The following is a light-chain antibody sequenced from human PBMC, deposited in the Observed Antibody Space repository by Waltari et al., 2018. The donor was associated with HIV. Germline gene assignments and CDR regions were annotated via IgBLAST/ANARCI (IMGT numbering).Light chain of an antibody. Sequence: QSLLTQPPSVSGAPGQRVTISCPGGSSNVRAGYDVNLYQHLPGLAPKLVVYRNTTRPSGIPDRFSGSKSGASASLVIVDLQAEDEAEYYCQSYDNNLSGSIFGGGTKVTVL. V-gene: IGLV1-40*01. J-gene: IGLJ2*01. CDR2: RNT. CDR1: SSNVRAGYD. CDR3: QSYDNNLSGSI.